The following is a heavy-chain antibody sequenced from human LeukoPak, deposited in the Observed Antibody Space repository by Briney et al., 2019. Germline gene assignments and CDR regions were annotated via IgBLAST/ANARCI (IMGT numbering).Heavy chain of an antibody. J-gene: IGHJ4*02. V-gene: IGHV3-30*02. D-gene: IGHD5-18*01. Sequence: GGSLRLSCAASGFTFSSYGMHWVRQAPGKGLEWVAFIRYDGSNKYYADSVKGRFTISRDNSKNTLFLQMNSLRAEDTAVYYCAKDSHRGYSCGQHYYFDYWGQGTLVTVSS. CDR1: GFTFSSYG. CDR3: AKDSHRGYSCGQHYYFDY. CDR2: IRYDGSNK.